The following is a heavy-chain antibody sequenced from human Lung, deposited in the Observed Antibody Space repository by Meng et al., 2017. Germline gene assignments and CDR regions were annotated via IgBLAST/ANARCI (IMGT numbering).Heavy chain of an antibody. Sequence: VRLVQSGAEVKTPVASVKVSCKPSGYNFPDYYIHWVRLAPGQGLEWMGHIDPKSGDTRYAQKFQGRVTMTGDTSIGTAYMELTGLRSDDTALYYCARDEDISAAGKLFGDYWGQGTLVTVSS. J-gene: IGHJ4*02. V-gene: IGHV1-2*06. D-gene: IGHD6-13*01. CDR3: ARDEDISAAGKLFGDY. CDR2: IDPKSGDT. CDR1: GYNFPDYY.